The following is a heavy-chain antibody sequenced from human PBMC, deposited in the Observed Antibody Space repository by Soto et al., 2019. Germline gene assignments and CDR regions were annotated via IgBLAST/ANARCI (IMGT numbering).Heavy chain of an antibody. CDR3: ARDGASDYYYGMDV. D-gene: IGHD3-10*01. CDR2: IYSGGST. CDR1: GFTVSSNY. J-gene: IGHJ6*02. Sequence: VQLVETGGGLIQPGGSLRLSCAASGFTVSSNYMSWVRQAPGKGLEWVSVIYSGGSTYYADSVKGRFTISRDNSKNTLYLQMNSLRAEDTAVYYCARDGASDYYYGMDVWGQGTTVTVSS. V-gene: IGHV3-53*02.